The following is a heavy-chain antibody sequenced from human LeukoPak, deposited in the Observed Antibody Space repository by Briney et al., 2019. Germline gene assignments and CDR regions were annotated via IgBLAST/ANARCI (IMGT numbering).Heavy chain of an antibody. J-gene: IGHJ5*02. Sequence: PSETLSLTCAVYGGSFSGYYWSWIRQPPGKGLEWIGEINHSGSTNYNPSLKSRVTISVDTYKNQFSLKLSSVTAADTAVYYCARRRRRIAAAGTHWFDPWGQGTLVTVSS. CDR1: GGSFSGYY. V-gene: IGHV4-34*01. CDR3: ARRRRRIAAAGTHWFDP. CDR2: INHSGST. D-gene: IGHD6-13*01.